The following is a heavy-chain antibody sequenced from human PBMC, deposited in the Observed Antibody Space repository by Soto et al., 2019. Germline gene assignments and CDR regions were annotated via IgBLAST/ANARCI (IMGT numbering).Heavy chain of an antibody. J-gene: IGHJ6*02. CDR1: GGTFSSYP. D-gene: IGHD1-26*01. V-gene: IGHV1-69*01. CDR3: AMVGHITSYGMVV. Sequence: QVQLVQSGAEVKKPGSSVKVSCGASGGTFSSYPINCVRQAPGQGLEWMGGIIPFFGTSNYAQKFQGRVTITADESTSTAYMELRSLRSEDTAVYYCAMVGHITSYGMVVWGQVTTVTVSS. CDR2: IIPFFGTS.